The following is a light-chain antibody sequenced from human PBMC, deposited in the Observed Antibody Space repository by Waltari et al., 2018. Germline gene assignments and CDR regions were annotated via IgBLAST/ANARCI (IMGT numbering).Light chain of an antibody. J-gene: IGLJ3*02. V-gene: IGLV7-43*01. CDR3: LLYYGDAQLGV. CDR2: SIS. CDR1: TGAVTSGYY. Sequence: QTVVTQEPSLTVSPGGTVTLTCASSTGAVTSGYYPTWCQQKPGQAPRSLIYSISKKHSWTPARFSGSLLGGKAALTLSGAQPEDEAEYYCLLYYGDAQLGVFGGGTKLTVL.